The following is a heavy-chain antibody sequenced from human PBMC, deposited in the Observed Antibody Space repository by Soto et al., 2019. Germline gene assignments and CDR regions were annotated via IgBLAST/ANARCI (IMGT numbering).Heavy chain of an antibody. CDR2: ISSSSTNI. Sequence: PGGSLRLSCAASGFIFTSYAMNWVRRAPGKGLEWVSSISSSSTNIHYADSVKGRFTISRDDAKKSLYLQMNSLRAEDTAVYYCARGPLYYFDYWGQGTLVTVSS. J-gene: IGHJ4*02. CDR1: GFIFTSYA. V-gene: IGHV3-21*01. CDR3: ARGPLYYFDY.